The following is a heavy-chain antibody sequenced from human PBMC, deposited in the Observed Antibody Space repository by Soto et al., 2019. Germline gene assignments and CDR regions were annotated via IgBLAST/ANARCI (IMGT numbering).Heavy chain of an antibody. J-gene: IGHJ1*01. CDR3: PRTSSGNYYDSSGYYGGDFQH. V-gene: IGHV1-46*01. D-gene: IGHD3-22*01. CDR1: GYTFTSYY. Sequence: QVQLVQSGAEVKKPGASVKVSCKASGYTFTSYYMHWVRQAPGQGLEWMGIINPSGGSTSYAQKFQGRVTMTRHTSTSTVYMRLSSLRSEDTAVYYCPRTSSGNYYDSSGYYGGDFQHWGQGTLVTVSS. CDR2: INPSGGST.